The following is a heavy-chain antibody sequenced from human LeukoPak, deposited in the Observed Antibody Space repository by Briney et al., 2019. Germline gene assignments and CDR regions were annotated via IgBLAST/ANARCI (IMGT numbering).Heavy chain of an antibody. CDR2: IRSKANSYAT. J-gene: IGHJ4*02. Sequence: GGSLRLSFAASGFTFSDAAMHWVRQASGKGLEWVGRIRSKANSYATAYAASVKGRFTISREDSKNTAYLQMNSLKTEDTAVYYCTGQAYYYDTSGFNFDYWGQGILVAVSS. CDR1: GFTFSDAA. D-gene: IGHD3-22*01. V-gene: IGHV3-73*01. CDR3: TGQAYYYDTSGFNFDY.